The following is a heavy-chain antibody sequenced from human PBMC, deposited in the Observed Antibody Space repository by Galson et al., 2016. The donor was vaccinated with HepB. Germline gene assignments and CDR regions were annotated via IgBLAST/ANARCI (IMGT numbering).Heavy chain of an antibody. Sequence: SLRLSCAASGFTFSDNMMSWVRQAPGKGLEWVANINQDGSEKYYVDSVKGRFTISRDNAKNSLYLQMNSLRAEDTAVYYCARARDWGLPNHYFDSWGQGTLVTVSS. J-gene: IGHJ4*02. CDR2: INQDGSEK. CDR1: GFTFSDNM. V-gene: IGHV3-7*03. CDR3: ARARDWGLPNHYFDS. D-gene: IGHD1-26*01.